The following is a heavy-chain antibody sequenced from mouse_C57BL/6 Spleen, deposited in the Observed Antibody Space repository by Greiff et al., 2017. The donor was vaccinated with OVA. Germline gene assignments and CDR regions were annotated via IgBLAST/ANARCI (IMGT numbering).Heavy chain of an antibody. D-gene: IGHD1-3*01. J-gene: IGHJ4*01. CDR1: GYTFTSYG. V-gene: IGHV1-81*01. Sequence: QVQLQQSGAELARPGASVKLSCKASGYTFTSYGISWVKQRTGQGLEWIGEIYPRSGNTYYNEKFKGKATLTADKSSSTAYMELRSLTSEDSAVYFCARRGSGNYDAMDYWGQGTSVTVSS. CDR2: IYPRSGNT. CDR3: ARRGSGNYDAMDY.